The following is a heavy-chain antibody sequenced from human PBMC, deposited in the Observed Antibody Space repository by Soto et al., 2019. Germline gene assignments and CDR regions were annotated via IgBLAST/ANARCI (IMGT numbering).Heavy chain of an antibody. D-gene: IGHD4-17*01. Sequence: ASVKVSCKASGGTFSSYAISWVRQAPGQGLEWMGGIIPIFGTANYAQKFQGRVTITADESTSTAYMELSSLRSVDTAVYYCARTRAQYYGGNSGTYYYYGMDVWGQGTTVTVSS. CDR1: GGTFSSYA. J-gene: IGHJ6*02. CDR3: ARTRAQYYGGNSGTYYYYGMDV. V-gene: IGHV1-69*13. CDR2: IIPIFGTA.